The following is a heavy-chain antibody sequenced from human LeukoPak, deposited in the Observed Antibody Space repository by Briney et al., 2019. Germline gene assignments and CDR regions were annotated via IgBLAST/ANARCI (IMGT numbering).Heavy chain of an antibody. CDR1: GFTFSSYW. CDR3: ARHIPGGNNYFDY. J-gene: IGHJ4*02. Sequence: HPGGSLRLSCAASGFTFSSYWMSWVRQAPGKGLEWVANIRQDGSGTYYVDSVKGRFTISRDNAKNSLFLQMNSLGAEDTAMYYCARHIPGGNNYFDYWGQGTLVTVSS. CDR2: IRQDGSGT. D-gene: IGHD3-16*01. V-gene: IGHV3-7*01.